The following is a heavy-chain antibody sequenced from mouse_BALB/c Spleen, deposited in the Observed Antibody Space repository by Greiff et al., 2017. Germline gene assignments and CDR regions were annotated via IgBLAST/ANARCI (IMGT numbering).Heavy chain of an antibody. CDR3: ARHYYGSVDY. CDR2: ISYDGSN. D-gene: IGHD1-2*01. J-gene: IGHJ2*01. Sequence: EVQLVESGPGLVKPSQSLSLTCSVTGYSITSGYYWNWIRQFPGNKLEWMGYISYDGSNNYNPSLKNRISITRDTSKNQFFLKLNSVTTEDTATYYCARHYYGSVDYWGQGTTLTVSS. V-gene: IGHV3-6*02. CDR1: GYSITSGYY.